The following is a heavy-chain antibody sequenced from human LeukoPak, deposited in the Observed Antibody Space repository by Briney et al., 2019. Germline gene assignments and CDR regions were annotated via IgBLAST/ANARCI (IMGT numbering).Heavy chain of an antibody. CDR2: INPNSGGT. J-gene: IGHJ4*02. D-gene: IGHD4-17*01. V-gene: IGHV1-2*06. CDR1: GYTFTGYY. CDR3: ARYGKEQPAFDY. Sequence: ASVKVSCKAFGYTFTGYYMHWVRQAPGQGLEWVGRINPNSGGTNYAQKFQGRVTMTRDTSISTAYMELSRLRSDGTAVYYCARYGKEQPAFDYWGQGTLVTVSS.